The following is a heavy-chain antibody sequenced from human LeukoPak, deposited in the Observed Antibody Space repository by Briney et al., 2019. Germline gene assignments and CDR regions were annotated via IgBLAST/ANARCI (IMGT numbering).Heavy chain of an antibody. CDR3: ARDPEGTVTLDY. J-gene: IGHJ4*02. V-gene: IGHV3-21*01. D-gene: IGHD4-17*01. Sequence: PGGSLRLSRAASGFSFSSYTMNWVRQAPGKGLEWVSIISSSSSYIYYADSVKGRFTISRDNAKNALYLQMNSLRAEDTSVYYCARDPEGTVTLDYWGQGTLVTVSS. CDR2: ISSSSSYI. CDR1: GFSFSSYT.